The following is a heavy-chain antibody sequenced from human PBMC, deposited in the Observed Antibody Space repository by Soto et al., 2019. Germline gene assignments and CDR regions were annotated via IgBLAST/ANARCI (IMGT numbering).Heavy chain of an antibody. CDR2: ISAYNGNT. CDR3: ARDRWFGELGNLNYYYYGMDV. V-gene: IGHV1-18*04. CDR1: GYTFTSYG. J-gene: IGHJ6*02. D-gene: IGHD3-10*01. Sequence: GASVKVSCKASGYTFTSYGISWVRQAPGQGLEWMGWISAYNGNTNYAQKLQGRVTMTTDTSTSTAYMELRSLRSDDTAVYYCARDRWFGELGNLNYYYYGMDVWGQGTTVTVSS.